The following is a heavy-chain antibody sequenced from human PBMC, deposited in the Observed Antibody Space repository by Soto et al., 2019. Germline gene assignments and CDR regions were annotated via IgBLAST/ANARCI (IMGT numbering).Heavy chain of an antibody. V-gene: IGHV3-11*01. CDR1: GYTFSDYY. CDR3: ASHYDMWSGYLSPVDY. D-gene: IGHD3-3*01. J-gene: IGHJ4*02. CDR2: IDTSGTKI. Sequence: QVQLVESGGDLVKPGGSLRLSCAASGYTFSDYYMSWIRQAPGKGLEWISYIDTSGTKIYYAYSVKGRVTITRDNAKNSLYLEMNSLRDEDTAVYYCASHYDMWSGYLSPVDYWGQGSLVTVSS.